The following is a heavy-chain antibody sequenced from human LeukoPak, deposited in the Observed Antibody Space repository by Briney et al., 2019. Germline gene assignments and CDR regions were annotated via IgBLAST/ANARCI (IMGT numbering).Heavy chain of an antibody. D-gene: IGHD3-10*01. CDR1: GYTFTRYY. CDR3: ATSFRAVNWFDP. J-gene: IGHJ5*02. V-gene: IGHV1-46*01. Sequence: VSVKVSCKASGYTFTRYYMNWVRQAPGQGLEWMGIINPSGGSTNYAQKFQGRVTMTRDTSTSTIYMEVSSLRSEDTAVYYCATSFRAVNWFDPWGQGTLVTVSS. CDR2: INPSGGST.